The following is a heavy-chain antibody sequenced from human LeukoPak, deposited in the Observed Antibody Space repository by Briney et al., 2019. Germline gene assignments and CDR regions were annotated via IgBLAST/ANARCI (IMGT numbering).Heavy chain of an antibody. D-gene: IGHD4-17*01. CDR3: ARDLYGDYQAYYFDY. Sequence: GRSLRLSCAASAFTFSSYGMHWVRPAPGKGLEWVAVIWYDGSNKYYADSVKGRFTISRDNSKNTLYLQMNSLRAEDTAVYYCARDLYGDYQAYYFDYWGQGTLVTVSP. J-gene: IGHJ4*02. CDR2: IWYDGSNK. CDR1: AFTFSSYG. V-gene: IGHV3-33*01.